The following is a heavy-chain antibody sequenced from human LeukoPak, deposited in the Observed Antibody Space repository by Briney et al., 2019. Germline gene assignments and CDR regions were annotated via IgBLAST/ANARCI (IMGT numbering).Heavy chain of an antibody. D-gene: IGHD4-17*01. CDR2: INPSGGST. J-gene: IGHJ4*02. Sequence: ASVKVSCKASGYTFTSYYLHWVRQAPGQGLEWMGIINPSGGSTIYAQNFQGRVTMTRDTSTSTVYMELSSLRSEDTAVYYCARDREYGDYGGYWGQGTLVTVSS. CDR1: GYTFTSYY. V-gene: IGHV1-46*01. CDR3: ARDREYGDYGGY.